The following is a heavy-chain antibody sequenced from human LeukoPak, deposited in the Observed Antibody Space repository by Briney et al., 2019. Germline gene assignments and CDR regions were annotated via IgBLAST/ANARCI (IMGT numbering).Heavy chain of an antibody. CDR3: AREGSGYTYGRGSYFDY. CDR1: GYTFTSYG. Sequence: ASVKVSCKASGYTFTSYGISWVRQAPGQGLEWMGWISAYNGNTNYAQKLQGRVTMTTDTSTNTAYMELRSLRSDDTAVYYCAREGSGYTYGRGSYFDYWGHGILVTVSS. J-gene: IGHJ4*01. V-gene: IGHV1-18*01. D-gene: IGHD5-18*01. CDR2: ISAYNGNT.